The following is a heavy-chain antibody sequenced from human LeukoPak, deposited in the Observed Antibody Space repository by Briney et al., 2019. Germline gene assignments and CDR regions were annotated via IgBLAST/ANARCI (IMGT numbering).Heavy chain of an antibody. Sequence: GESLKISCKGSGYSFTSYWIGWARQLPGKGLECMGIIYPGDSDTRYSPSFQGQVTISADKSISTAYLKWSSLKASDTAMCYCSRLGYQLLNYYYYYYMDVWGKGTTVTVSS. J-gene: IGHJ6*03. CDR1: GYSFTSYW. V-gene: IGHV5-51*01. CDR2: IYPGDSDT. CDR3: SRLGYQLLNYYYYYYMDV. D-gene: IGHD2-2*01.